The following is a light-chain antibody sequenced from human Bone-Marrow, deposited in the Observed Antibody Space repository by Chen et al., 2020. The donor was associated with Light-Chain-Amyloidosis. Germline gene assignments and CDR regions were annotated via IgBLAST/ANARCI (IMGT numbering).Light chain of an antibody. CDR1: RSNIGNNV. CDR3: AAWDESLNGHWV. CDR2: KNN. V-gene: IGLV1-44*01. J-gene: IGLJ3*02. Sequence: QSVLTQPPSASGTPGQRVTISCSGSRSNIGNNVVNWYQQFPGTAPKLLLYKNNQRPAGVPDRLSGAKSGTSASLAIGGLQSEDEADYYCAAWDESLNGHWVFGGGTKLTVL.